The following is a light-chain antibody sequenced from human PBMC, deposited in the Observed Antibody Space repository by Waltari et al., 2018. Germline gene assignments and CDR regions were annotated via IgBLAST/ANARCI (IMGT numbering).Light chain of an antibody. CDR3: ALYMGSGIWV. Sequence: QTVVTQEPSFSVSPAGTVTLTRAWSSGYPSTTSSPTWYQQTPCQAPRTLVYKANARSSGVPDRFSGSILGNTAALTITGAQADDESDYYCALYMGSGIWVFGGGTRLTVL. J-gene: IGLJ3*02. CDR1: SGYPSTTSS. V-gene: IGLV8-61*01. CDR2: KAN.